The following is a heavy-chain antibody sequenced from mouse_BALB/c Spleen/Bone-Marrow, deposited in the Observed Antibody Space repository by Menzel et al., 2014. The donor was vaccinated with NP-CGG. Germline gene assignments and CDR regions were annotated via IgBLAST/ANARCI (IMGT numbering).Heavy chain of an antibody. J-gene: IGHJ3*01. Sequence: EVKVEESGGGLVKPGGSLKLSCAASGFTFSDYYMYWVRQTPEKRLEWVATISDAGSYTYYPDSVKGRFTISGDNAKNNLYPQMISLKSEDSAMYYCARDGDYRYAWFAYWGQGTLVTVST. D-gene: IGHD2-14*01. V-gene: IGHV5-4*02. CDR3: ARDGDYRYAWFAY. CDR1: GFTFSDYY. CDR2: ISDAGSYT.